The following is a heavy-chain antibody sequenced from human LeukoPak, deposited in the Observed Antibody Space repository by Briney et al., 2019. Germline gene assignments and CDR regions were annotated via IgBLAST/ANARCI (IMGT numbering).Heavy chain of an antibody. D-gene: IGHD2-15*01. CDR1: GFSFSTYA. Sequence: GGSLRLSCAASGFSFSTYAMSWVRQAPGKGLEWVSSISGSGDSTYYVDSVKGRFTISRDNSKNTLYLQMNGLRAEDTAVYYCAEDVVEVVAAKPGIWGQGTLVTVSS. CDR2: ISGSGDST. CDR3: AEDVVEVVAAKPGI. J-gene: IGHJ4*02. V-gene: IGHV3-23*01.